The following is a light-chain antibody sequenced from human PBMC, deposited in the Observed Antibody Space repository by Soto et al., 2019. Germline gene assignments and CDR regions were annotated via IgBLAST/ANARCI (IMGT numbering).Light chain of an antibody. Sequence: QSVLTQPASVSGSPGQSITISCAGTSSDVGGYNYLSWYQQHAGKAPKLLIYDVNYRPSGVSNRFSGSKSGNTASLIISGLQPEDEADYYCNSYTSDSTTVVFGGGTKVTVL. CDR1: SSDVGGYNY. CDR3: NSYTSDSTTVV. J-gene: IGLJ2*01. V-gene: IGLV2-14*01. CDR2: DVN.